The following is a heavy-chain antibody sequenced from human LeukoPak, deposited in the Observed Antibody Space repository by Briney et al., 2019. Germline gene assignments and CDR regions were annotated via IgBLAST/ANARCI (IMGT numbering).Heavy chain of an antibody. D-gene: IGHD2-2*01. J-gene: IGHJ6*03. Sequence: PGGSLRLSCAASGFMFSSYWMSWVRQAPGKGLEWVANIKHDGSDKYYVDSVTGRFTISRDNAKNPLSLQMNSLRVEDTAVYYCATICSTSCYGYYMDVWGKGTTVTVSS. CDR3: ATICSTSCYGYYMDV. CDR1: GFMFSSYW. V-gene: IGHV3-7*01. CDR2: IKHDGSDK.